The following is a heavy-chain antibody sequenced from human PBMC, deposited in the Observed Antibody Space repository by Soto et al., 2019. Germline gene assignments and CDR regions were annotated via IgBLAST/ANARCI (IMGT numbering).Heavy chain of an antibody. CDR1: GRSFSGYY. Sequence: QVQLQQWGAGLLKPSETLSLTCAVYGRSFSGYYWSWIRQPPGKGLEWIGEINPIGSTNYNQPLKCRGTRSVDTSKNHFSLKLSSLTAADTAVYYCASAYGGDVFDYWGQGTLVTVSS. D-gene: IGHD4-17*01. V-gene: IGHV4-34*01. CDR3: ASAYGGDVFDY. CDR2: INPIGST. J-gene: IGHJ4*02.